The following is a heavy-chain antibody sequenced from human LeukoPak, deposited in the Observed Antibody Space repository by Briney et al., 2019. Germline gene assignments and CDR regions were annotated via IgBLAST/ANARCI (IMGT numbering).Heavy chain of an antibody. CDR3: ARDPGYGDYVDWFDP. CDR2: ISSSSSTI. Sequence: PGGSLRLSCAASGCTFSSYSMNWVRQAPGKGLEWVSYISSSSSTIYYADSVKGRFTISRDNAKNSLYLQMNSLRAEDTAVYYCARDPGYGDYVDWFDPWGQGTLVTVSP. D-gene: IGHD4-17*01. CDR1: GCTFSSYS. V-gene: IGHV3-48*01. J-gene: IGHJ5*02.